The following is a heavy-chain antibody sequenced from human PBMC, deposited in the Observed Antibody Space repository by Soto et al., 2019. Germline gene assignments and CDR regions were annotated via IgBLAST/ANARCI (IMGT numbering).Heavy chain of an antibody. J-gene: IGHJ6*02. D-gene: IGHD2-21*01. V-gene: IGHV3-64*01. Sequence: HPGGSLRLSCAASGFTFSSYAMRWVRQAPGKGLEYVSVITSSGGNTDYASSVKGRFTISRDNSKNTLYLQMGSLRAEDMAVYYCARRIPFGYGMDVWGQGTTVTVSS. CDR3: ARRIPFGYGMDV. CDR1: GFTFSSYA. CDR2: ITSSGGNT.